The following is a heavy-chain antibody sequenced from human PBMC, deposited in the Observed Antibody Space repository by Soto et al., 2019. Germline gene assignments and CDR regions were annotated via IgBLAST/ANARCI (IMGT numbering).Heavy chain of an antibody. CDR2: ISGSGGST. J-gene: IGHJ4*02. Sequence: PGGPLRLSGATSGFTVSSYAMSWVRQAPGKGLEWVSAISGSGGSTYYADSVKGRFTISRDNSKNTLYLQMNSLRAEDTAVYYCAKVPIAVAGGFYFDYWGQGTLVTVSS. D-gene: IGHD6-19*01. CDR1: GFTVSSYA. V-gene: IGHV3-23*01. CDR3: AKVPIAVAGGFYFDY.